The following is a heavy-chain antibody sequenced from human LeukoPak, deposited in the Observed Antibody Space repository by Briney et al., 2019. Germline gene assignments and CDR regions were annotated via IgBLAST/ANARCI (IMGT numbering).Heavy chain of an antibody. Sequence: GSLRLSCSASGLPFSSFSMNWVRQAPGKGLEWVSSLSSSSNYIYYADSVKGRFTISRDNAKNSLYLQMNSLRAEDTAVYYCARVPHAMVRGVIITEFYFDYWGQGTLVTVSS. CDR2: LSSSSNYI. CDR1: GLPFSSFS. V-gene: IGHV3-21*01. J-gene: IGHJ4*02. CDR3: ARVPHAMVRGVIITEFYFDY. D-gene: IGHD3-10*01.